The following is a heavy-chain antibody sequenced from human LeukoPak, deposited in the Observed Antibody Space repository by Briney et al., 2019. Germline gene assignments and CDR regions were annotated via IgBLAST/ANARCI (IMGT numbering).Heavy chain of an antibody. CDR1: GYTFTSYG. J-gene: IGHJ4*02. D-gene: IGHD3-9*01. CDR3: ARLHFDWLLSSTRAYYFDY. Sequence: PGASVKVSCKASGYTFTSYGFSWVRQAPGQGLEWMGWISAYDGNTNYAQKLQGRVTMTTDTSTSTAYMELRSLRSDDTAVYYCARLHFDWLLSSTRAYYFDYWGQGTLVTVSS. CDR2: ISAYDGNT. V-gene: IGHV1-18*01.